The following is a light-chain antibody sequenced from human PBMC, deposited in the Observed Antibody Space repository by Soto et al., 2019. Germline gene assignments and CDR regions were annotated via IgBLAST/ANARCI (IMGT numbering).Light chain of an antibody. CDR2: QVS. CDR1: SSDIGGYNY. J-gene: IGLJ1*01. Sequence: QSALTQPASVSGSPGQSITISCIGTSSDIGGYNYVSWYQQHPGKAPKLMIYQVSNRPSGISSRFSGSKSGNTASLTISGLQAEDEADYHCSSYSSNTFYVFGTGTKLTVL. V-gene: IGLV2-14*03. CDR3: SSYSSNTFYV.